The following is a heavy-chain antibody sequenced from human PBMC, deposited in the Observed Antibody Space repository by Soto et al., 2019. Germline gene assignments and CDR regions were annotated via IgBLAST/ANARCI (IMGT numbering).Heavy chain of an antibody. CDR3: AGLGMVAAHREFDP. CDR1: RGSSSSSNW. Sequence: SVTLCCTCAVARGSSSSSNWWTCGRLPQGKGLEWIGEINQSGSPHYNPSLRSRVTISVDKSKSQFFLKLSSVTAADTAIYYCAGLGMVAAHREFDPWGQGTLVTVSS. CDR2: INQSGSP. D-gene: IGHD2-15*01. J-gene: IGHJ5*02. V-gene: IGHV4-4*02.